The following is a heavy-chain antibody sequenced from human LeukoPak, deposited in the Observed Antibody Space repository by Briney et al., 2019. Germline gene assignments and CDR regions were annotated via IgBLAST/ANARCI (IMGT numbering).Heavy chain of an antibody. J-gene: IGHJ4*02. CDR1: GGPIRSSYYY. CDR3: ARERAAAGTVADY. Sequence: PSETLSLTCTVSGGPIRSSYYYWGWIRQPPGKGLEWIGSIYDSGSTNYNPSLKSRVTISVDTSKNQFSLKLSSVTAADTAVYYCARERAAAGTVADYWGQGTLVTVSS. V-gene: IGHV4-39*07. D-gene: IGHD6-13*01. CDR2: IYDSGST.